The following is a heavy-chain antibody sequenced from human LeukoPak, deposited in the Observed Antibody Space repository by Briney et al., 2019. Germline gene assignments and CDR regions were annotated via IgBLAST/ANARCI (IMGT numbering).Heavy chain of an antibody. J-gene: IGHJ4*02. Sequence: GASVKVSCRASGYTFTDFAMSWVRQAPGQGLEWMGKISVYNGHTNSVQTFQGRVTMTRDTSTSTAYMELMSLRPDHTAVYFCARNGDPGPYYFDFWGQGTLVTVSS. D-gene: IGHD2-21*02. CDR2: ISVYNGHT. CDR1: GYTFTDFA. CDR3: ARNGDPGPYYFDF. V-gene: IGHV1-18*01.